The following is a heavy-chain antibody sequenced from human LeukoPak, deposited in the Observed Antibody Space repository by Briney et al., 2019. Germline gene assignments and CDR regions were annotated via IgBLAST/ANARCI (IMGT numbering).Heavy chain of an antibody. CDR2: ISWNSGSI. CDR3: AKDPSSSYYGMDV. J-gene: IGHJ6*02. V-gene: IGHV3-9*01. Sequence: GRSLRLSCAASGFTFDDYAMPWVRQAPGKGLEWVSGISWNSGSIGYADSVKGQFTISRDNAKNSLYLQMSSLRAEDTALYYCAKDPSSSYYGMDVWGQGTTVTVSS. CDR1: GFTFDDYA.